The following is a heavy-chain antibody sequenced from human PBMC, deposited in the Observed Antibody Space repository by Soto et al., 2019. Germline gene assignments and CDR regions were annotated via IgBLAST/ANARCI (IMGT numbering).Heavy chain of an antibody. Sequence: EVQLVESGGGLVQPGGSLRLSCAASGFTFSPFWMHWVRQVPGKGPVWVSRMNSDGNSTSYADSVKGRFTISRDNARSRLYLQMNSLRAEDTAVYYCARGSNHFDYWGRGTLVPVSS. J-gene: IGHJ4*02. V-gene: IGHV3-74*01. CDR3: ARGSNHFDY. D-gene: IGHD4-4*01. CDR2: MNSDGNST. CDR1: GFTFSPFW.